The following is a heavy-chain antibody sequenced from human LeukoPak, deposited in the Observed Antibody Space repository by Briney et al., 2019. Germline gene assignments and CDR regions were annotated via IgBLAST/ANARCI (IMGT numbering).Heavy chain of an antibody. J-gene: IGHJ6*03. CDR2: ISSSGNTI. CDR1: GFTFSDYY. CDR3: AGRYCSSTSCYGLAYYMDV. V-gene: IGHV3-11*04. D-gene: IGHD2-2*01. Sequence: GGSLRLSCAASGFTFSDYYMSWIRQAPGKGLEWVSYISSSGNTIYYADSVKGRFTISRDNAKNSLCLQMNSLRAEDTAVYYCAGRYCSSTSCYGLAYYMDVWGKGTTVTVSS.